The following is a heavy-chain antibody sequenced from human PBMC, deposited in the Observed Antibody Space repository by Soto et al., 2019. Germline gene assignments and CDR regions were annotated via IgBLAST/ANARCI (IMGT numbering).Heavy chain of an antibody. J-gene: IGHJ3*02. D-gene: IGHD6-13*01. Sequence: EVQLVESGGGLVQPGGSLRLSCAASGFTFSSYDMHWVRQATGKGLDWVSAIGTAGDTYYPGSVKGRFTISRENAKNSLYLQMNSLRAGDTAVYYCARGSPIAAAGTDAFDIWGQGTMVTVSS. CDR3: ARGSPIAAAGTDAFDI. V-gene: IGHV3-13*01. CDR1: GFTFSSYD. CDR2: IGTAGDT.